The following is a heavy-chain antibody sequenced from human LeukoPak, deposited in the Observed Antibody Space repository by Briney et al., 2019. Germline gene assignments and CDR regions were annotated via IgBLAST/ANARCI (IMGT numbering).Heavy chain of an antibody. CDR3: ARDQPYYYGSGSSSHSDY. Sequence: ASVKVSCQASGYTFTGYYMHWVQQAPGQGLEWMGWINPNSGGTNYAQKFQGRVTMTRDTSISTAYMELSRLRSDDTAVYYCARDQPYYYGSGSSSHSDYWGQGTLATVPS. D-gene: IGHD3-10*01. J-gene: IGHJ4*02. CDR1: GYTFTGYY. V-gene: IGHV1-2*02. CDR2: INPNSGGT.